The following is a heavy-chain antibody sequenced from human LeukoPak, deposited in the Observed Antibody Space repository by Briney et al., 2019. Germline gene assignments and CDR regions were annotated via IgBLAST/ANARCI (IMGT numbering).Heavy chain of an antibody. J-gene: IGHJ5*02. V-gene: IGHV1-46*01. CDR2: INPSGGST. D-gene: IGHD6-19*01. Sequence: GASVKVSCKASGYTFTSYYMHWVRQAPGQGLEWMGIINPSGGSTSYAQKFQGRVTMTRDTSISTAYMELSRLRSDDTAVYYCARVEKQWLDQTSEYNWFDPWGQGTLVTVSS. CDR3: ARVEKQWLDQTSEYNWFDP. CDR1: GYTFTSYY.